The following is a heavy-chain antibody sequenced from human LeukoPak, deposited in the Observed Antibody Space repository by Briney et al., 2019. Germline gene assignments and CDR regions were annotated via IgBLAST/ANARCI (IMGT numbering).Heavy chain of an antibody. CDR1: GGSFSGYY. Sequence: KPSETLSLTCAVYGGSFSGYYWSWIRQPPGKGLEWIGEINHSGSTNYNPSLKSRVTISVDTSKNQFSLKLSSVTAADMAVYYCASSEGYCSSTSCYPGMDVWGQGTTVTVSS. V-gene: IGHV4-34*01. J-gene: IGHJ6*02. CDR3: ASSEGYCSSTSCYPGMDV. D-gene: IGHD2-2*01. CDR2: INHSGST.